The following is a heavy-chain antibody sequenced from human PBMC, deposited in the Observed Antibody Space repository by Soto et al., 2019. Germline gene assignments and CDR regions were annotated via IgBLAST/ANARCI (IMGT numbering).Heavy chain of an antibody. J-gene: IGHJ6*02. Sequence: GGSLGLSCAASGFTFRSFTLTWVRQAPGKGLEWISVIIGSGSNKHYADPVKGRFTISRDNSKNTLYLQMNSLRAEDTAVYYCAKDLAYYDFWSGYLYYYYYGMDVWGQGTTVTVSS. CDR3: AKDLAYYDFWSGYLYYYYYGMDV. CDR1: GFTFRSFT. D-gene: IGHD3-3*01. CDR2: IIGSGSNK. V-gene: IGHV3-23*01.